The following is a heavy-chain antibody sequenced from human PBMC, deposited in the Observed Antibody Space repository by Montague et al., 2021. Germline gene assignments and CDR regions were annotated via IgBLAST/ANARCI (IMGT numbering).Heavy chain of an antibody. D-gene: IGHD2-21*01. CDR3: VRRDNMGGAFLDP. V-gene: IGHV4-4*08. CDR1: GEPMRDYY. CDR2: IFGTGDT. Sequence: SETRSLTCNVSGEPMRDYYWSWIRQSPGKGLEGIGYIFGTGDTTYNPSLSRRVAISIDTSKNQFFLELASVTAADTAVYYCVRRDNMGGAFLDPWGQGTLVTVSS. J-gene: IGHJ5*02.